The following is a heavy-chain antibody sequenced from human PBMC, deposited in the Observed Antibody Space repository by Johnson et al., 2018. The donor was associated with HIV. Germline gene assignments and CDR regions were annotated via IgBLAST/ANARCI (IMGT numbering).Heavy chain of an antibody. V-gene: IGHV3-11*04. CDR2: ISSSGSTI. CDR1: GFTFSDYY. D-gene: IGHD5/OR15-5a*01. CDR3: TKDLYDSWVDVFDT. J-gene: IGHJ3*02. Sequence: QVQLVESGGGVVQPGRSLRLSCAASGFTFSDYYMSWIRQAPGKGLEWVSYISSSGSTIYYADSVKGRFTISRDNSKNTLYLQMNSLRAEDTAVYYCTKDLYDSWVDVFDTWGQGTMVTVSS.